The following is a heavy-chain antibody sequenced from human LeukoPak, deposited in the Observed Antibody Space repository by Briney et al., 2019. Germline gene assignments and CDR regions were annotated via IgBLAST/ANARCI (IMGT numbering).Heavy chain of an antibody. V-gene: IGHV1-3*03. CDR3: ATETDGYNDY. CDR2: INAGNGST. Sequence: GASVKVSCKASGYTFTSYAMHWVRQAPGQRLEWMGWINAGNGSTKYSQEFQGRVTITADESTSTAYMELSSLRSEDTAVYYCATETDGYNDYWGQGTLVTVSS. J-gene: IGHJ4*02. D-gene: IGHD5-24*01. CDR1: GYTFTSYA.